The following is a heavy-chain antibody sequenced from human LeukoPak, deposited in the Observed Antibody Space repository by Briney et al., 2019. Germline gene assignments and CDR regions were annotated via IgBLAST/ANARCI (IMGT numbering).Heavy chain of an antibody. D-gene: IGHD3-3*01. CDR1: GGSISSGSYY. Sequence: SSETLSLTCTVSGGSISSGSYYWSWIRQPAGKGLEWIGRIYTSGSTNYNPSLKSRVTISVDTSKNQFSLKLSSVTAADTAVYYCARGGTNYDFWSGRTHDAFDIWGQGTMVTVSS. CDR2: IYTSGST. CDR3: ARGGTNYDFWSGRTHDAFDI. J-gene: IGHJ3*02. V-gene: IGHV4-61*02.